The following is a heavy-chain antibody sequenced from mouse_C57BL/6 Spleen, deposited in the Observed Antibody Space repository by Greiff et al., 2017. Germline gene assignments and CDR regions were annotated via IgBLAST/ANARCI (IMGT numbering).Heavy chain of an antibody. D-gene: IGHD2-4*01. Sequence: QVQLQQPGAELVKPGASVKMSCKASGYTFTSYWITWVKQRPGQGLEWIGDIYPGSGSTNYNEKFKSKATLTVDTSSSTAYMQLSSLTSEDSAVYYCARREYDYGNYYAMDYWGQGTSVTVSS. CDR3: ARREYDYGNYYAMDY. J-gene: IGHJ4*01. V-gene: IGHV1-55*01. CDR1: GYTFTSYW. CDR2: IYPGSGST.